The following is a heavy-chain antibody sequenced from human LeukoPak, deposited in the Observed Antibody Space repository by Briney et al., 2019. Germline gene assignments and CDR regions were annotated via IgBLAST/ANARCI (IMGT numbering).Heavy chain of an antibody. Sequence: PSETLSLTCTVSGGSISSYYWSWVRQPAGKGLEWIGRIYTSGNTNYNPSLKGRVTMTVDTSKNQFSLNLSSVTAADTAVYYCASASSSYCGGDCHSVYRSMDIWGKGTTVTVSS. CDR1: GGSISSYY. CDR2: IYTSGNT. J-gene: IGHJ6*03. V-gene: IGHV4-4*07. CDR3: ASASSSYCGGDCHSVYRSMDI. D-gene: IGHD2-21*01.